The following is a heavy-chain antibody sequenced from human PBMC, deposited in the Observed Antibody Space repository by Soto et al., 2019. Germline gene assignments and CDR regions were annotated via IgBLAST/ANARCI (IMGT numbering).Heavy chain of an antibody. J-gene: IGHJ4*02. CDR2: LSWNSGNV. V-gene: IGHV3-9*01. Sequence: EVQLVESGGGLVQPGRSLRLSCAASGFRFDAYAMHWVRQAPGKGLEWVSGLSWNSGNVGYADSVEGRFTISRDNGKNSLYLHMNSLAAEDTAIYYCAKMGGFCNNTICYARGVGQKPLDFWGQGTLVTVSS. D-gene: IGHD2-2*01. CDR1: GFRFDAYA. CDR3: AKMGGFCNNTICYARGVGQKPLDF.